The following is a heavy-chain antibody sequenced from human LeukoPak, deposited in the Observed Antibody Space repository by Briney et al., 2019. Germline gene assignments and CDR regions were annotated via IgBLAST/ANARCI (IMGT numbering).Heavy chain of an antibody. J-gene: IGHJ4*02. CDR3: ARVDYYYDSSGYFDY. V-gene: IGHV1-2*02. Sequence: ASVKVSCKASGYTFTGYYMHWVRQAPGQGLEWMGWINPNSGGTNYAQKFQGRVIMTRDTSISTAYMELSRLRSDDTAVYYCARVDYYYDSSGYFDYWGQGTLVTVSS. D-gene: IGHD3-22*01. CDR2: INPNSGGT. CDR1: GYTFTGYY.